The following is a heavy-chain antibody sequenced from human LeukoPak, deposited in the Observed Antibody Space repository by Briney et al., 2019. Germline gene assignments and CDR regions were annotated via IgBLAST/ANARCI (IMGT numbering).Heavy chain of an antibody. CDR3: AKRSLLWFGELFEGDAFDI. CDR1: GFTFSRHW. Sequence: GGSLRLSCASSGFTFSRHWMSWVRQAPGKGPEWVANIRQDGSERYYVGSVKGRFTISRDNARNSLFLQMNSLRAEDTAVYYCAKRSLLWFGELFEGDAFDIWGQGTMVTVSS. CDR2: IRQDGSER. V-gene: IGHV3-7*03. D-gene: IGHD3-10*01. J-gene: IGHJ3*02.